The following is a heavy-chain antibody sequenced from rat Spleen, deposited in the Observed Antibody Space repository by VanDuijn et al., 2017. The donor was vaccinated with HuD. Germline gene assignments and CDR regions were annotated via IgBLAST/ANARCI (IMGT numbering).Heavy chain of an antibody. Sequence: QVQLKESGPGLVQPSQTLSLTCTVSGFSLTSNGVSWVRQPPGKGLEWMGRMRYTGDTSYNSALKSRLTISRDTSKNQVFLKMNSLQTDDTGTYYCTRSYGGYTSNWFPYWGQGTLVTDSS. CDR3: TRSYGGYTSNWFPY. V-gene: IGHV2-63*01. D-gene: IGHD1-11*01. CDR2: MRYTGDT. CDR1: GFSLTSNG. J-gene: IGHJ3*01.